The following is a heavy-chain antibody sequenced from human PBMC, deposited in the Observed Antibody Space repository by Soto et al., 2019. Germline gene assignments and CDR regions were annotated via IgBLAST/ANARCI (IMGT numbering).Heavy chain of an antibody. D-gene: IGHD3-3*01. CDR2: IWYDRSNK. J-gene: IGHJ6*02. CDR3: ARDVYGYDFWSGYLYYGMDV. V-gene: IGHV3-33*01. Sequence: GGSLRLSCAASGFTFSSYGMHWVRQAPGKGLEWVAVIWYDRSNKYYADSVKGRFTISRDNSKNTLYLQMNSLRDEDTAVYYCARDVYGYDFWSGYLYYGMDVWGQGTTVTVSS. CDR1: GFTFSSYG.